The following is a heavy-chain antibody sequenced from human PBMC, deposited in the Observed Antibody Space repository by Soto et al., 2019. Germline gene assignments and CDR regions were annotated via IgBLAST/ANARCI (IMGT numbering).Heavy chain of an antibody. Sequence: SETLSLTCAVSGGSISSGGYSWSWIRQPPGKGLEWIGYIYHSGSTYYNPSPKSRVTISVDRSKNQFSLKLSSVTAADTAVYYCARALKDYGDYSLDYWGQGTLVTVSS. V-gene: IGHV4-30-2*01. D-gene: IGHD4-17*01. CDR2: IYHSGST. CDR1: GGSISSGGYS. J-gene: IGHJ4*02. CDR3: ARALKDYGDYSLDY.